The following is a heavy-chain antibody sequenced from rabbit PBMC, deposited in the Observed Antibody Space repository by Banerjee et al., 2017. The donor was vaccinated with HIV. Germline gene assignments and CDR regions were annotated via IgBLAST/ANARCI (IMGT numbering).Heavy chain of an antibody. CDR2: IYSSNGDK. V-gene: IGHV1S47*01. D-gene: IGHD3-1*01. CDR3: ARHVHFVGSDL. Sequence: QEQLVESGGGLVQPEGSLTLTCKASGSDFSSNAMCWVRQAPGKGLELIACIYSSNGDKWYASWVNGRFTISRSTSLNTVDLKMTSLTVADTATYFCARHVHFVGSDLWGPGTLVTVS. CDR1: GSDFSSNA. J-gene: IGHJ4*01.